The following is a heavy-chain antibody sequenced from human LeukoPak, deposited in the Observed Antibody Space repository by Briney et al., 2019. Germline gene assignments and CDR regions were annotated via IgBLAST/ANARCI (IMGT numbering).Heavy chain of an antibody. Sequence: SETLSLTCAVSGGSISSGGYSWSWIRQPPGKGLEWIGYIYHSGSTYYNPSLKSRVTISVDRSKNQFSLKLSSVTAADTAVYYCARGAVVITSWYFDLWGRGTLVTVSS. J-gene: IGHJ2*01. CDR1: GGSISSGGYS. D-gene: IGHD3-22*01. V-gene: IGHV4-30-2*01. CDR3: ARGAVVITSWYFDL. CDR2: IYHSGST.